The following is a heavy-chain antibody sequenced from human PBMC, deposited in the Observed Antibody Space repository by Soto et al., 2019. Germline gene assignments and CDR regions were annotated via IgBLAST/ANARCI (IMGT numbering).Heavy chain of an antibody. V-gene: IGHV3-23*01. CDR1: GFTFSSYA. CDR3: AKDGEGYYDSSGYT. D-gene: IGHD3-22*01. CDR2: ISGSGGST. Sequence: LRLSCAASGFTFSSYAMSWVRQAPGKGLEWVSAISGSGGSTYYADSVKGRFTISRDNSKNTLYLQMNSLRAEDTAVYYCAKDGEGYYDSSGYTWGQGTLVTVS. J-gene: IGHJ5*02.